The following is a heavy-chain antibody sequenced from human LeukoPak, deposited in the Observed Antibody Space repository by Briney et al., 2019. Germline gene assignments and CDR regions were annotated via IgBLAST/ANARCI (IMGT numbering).Heavy chain of an antibody. CDR1: GFTFNSNA. V-gene: IGHV3-21*01. J-gene: IGHJ4*02. Sequence: GGSLRLSCAASGFTFNSNAMNWVRQAPGKGLEWVSFISTSSNYIYYADSVKGRFTISRDNAKNSLYLQMNSLRAEDTAVYYCARDNWIEAHYFDYWGQGTLVTVSS. CDR3: ARDNWIEAHYFDY. D-gene: IGHD1-20*01. CDR2: ISTSSNYI.